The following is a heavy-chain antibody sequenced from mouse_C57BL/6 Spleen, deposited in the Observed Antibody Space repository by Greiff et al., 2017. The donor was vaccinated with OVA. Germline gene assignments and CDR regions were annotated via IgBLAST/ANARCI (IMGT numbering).Heavy chain of an antibody. CDR3: ASEATMVPWYFDV. J-gene: IGHJ1*03. D-gene: IGHD2-1*01. CDR1: GYSITSGYY. V-gene: IGHV3-6*01. Sequence: EVQLQQSGPGLVKPSQSLSLTCSVTGYSITSGYYWNWIRQFPGNKLEWMGYISYDGSNNYNPSLKNRISITRDTSKNQFVLKLNSVTTEDTATDDCASEATMVPWYFDVWGTGTTVTVSS. CDR2: ISYDGSN.